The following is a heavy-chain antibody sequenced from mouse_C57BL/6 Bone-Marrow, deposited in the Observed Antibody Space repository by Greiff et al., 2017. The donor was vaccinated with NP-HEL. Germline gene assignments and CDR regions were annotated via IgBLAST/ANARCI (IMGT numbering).Heavy chain of an antibody. D-gene: IGHD3-1*01. J-gene: IGHJ1*03. CDR3: ARRGLRYWYFDV. CDR2: IDPNSGGT. V-gene: IGHV1-72*01. Sequence: QVQLKQPGAELVKPGASVMLSCKASGYTFTSYWMHWVKQRPGRGLEWIGRIDPNSGGTKYNEKFKSKATLTVDKPSSTAYMQLSSLTSEDSAVYYCARRGLRYWYFDVWGTGTTVTVSS. CDR1: GYTFTSYW.